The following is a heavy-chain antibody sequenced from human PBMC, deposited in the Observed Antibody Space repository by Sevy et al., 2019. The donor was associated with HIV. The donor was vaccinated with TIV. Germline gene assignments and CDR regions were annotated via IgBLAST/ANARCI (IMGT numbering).Heavy chain of an antibody. V-gene: IGHV3-7*01. J-gene: IGHJ4*02. CDR1: GFSLNNYW. CDR3: VRAIASDGSF. D-gene: IGHD6-13*01. Sequence: GGSLRLSCAASGFSLNNYWMNWVRQAPGKGLEWVANINQNGSVKYYVNHVKGRFTISRDNARNLVSLQMNNLRAEDTALYYCVRAIASDGSFWGQGTLVTVSS. CDR2: INQNGSVK.